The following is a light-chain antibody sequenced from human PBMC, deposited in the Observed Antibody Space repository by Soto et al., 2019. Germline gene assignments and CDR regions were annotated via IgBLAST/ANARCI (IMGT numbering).Light chain of an antibody. CDR2: WAS. CDR1: QSVLFSSNNKNY. CDR3: QQYYSTPPT. Sequence: DLVMTQSPDSLSVSLGERATINCKSSQSVLFSSNNKNYLAWYQQKVGQPPKLLIYWASTREFGVPDRFSGSGSGTDFTLTISSLQAEDVAVYYCQQYYSTPPTFGQGTKVEIK. J-gene: IGKJ1*01. V-gene: IGKV4-1*01.